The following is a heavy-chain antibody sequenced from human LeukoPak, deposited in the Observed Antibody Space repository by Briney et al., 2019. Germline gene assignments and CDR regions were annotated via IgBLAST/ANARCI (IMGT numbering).Heavy chain of an antibody. V-gene: IGHV4-39*01. CDR1: GGSISSSSYY. Sequence: PSETLSLTCTVSGGSISSSSYYWGWIRQPPGKGLEWIGSIYYSGSTYYNPSLKSRVTISVDTSKNQFSLKLSSVTAADTAVYYCARLSGSPWYWGQGTLATASS. CDR3: ARLSGSPWY. CDR2: IYYSGST. D-gene: IGHD1-26*01. J-gene: IGHJ4*02.